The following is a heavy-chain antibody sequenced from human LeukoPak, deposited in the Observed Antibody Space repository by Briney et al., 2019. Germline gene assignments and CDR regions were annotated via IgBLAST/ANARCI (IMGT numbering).Heavy chain of an antibody. J-gene: IGHJ4*02. V-gene: IGHV4-39*01. CDR2: IYYSGST. Sequence: SETLSLTCTVSGGSISSSSYYWGWIRQPPGKGLEWIGSIYYSGSTYYNPSLKSRVTISVDTSKNQFSLKLSSVTAADTAVYYCARQNDYGDYWGQGTLVTVSS. CDR1: GGSISSSSYY. CDR3: ARQNDYGDY.